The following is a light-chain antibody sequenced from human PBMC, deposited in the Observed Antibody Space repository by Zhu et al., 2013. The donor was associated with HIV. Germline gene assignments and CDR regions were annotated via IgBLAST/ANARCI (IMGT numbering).Light chain of an antibody. Sequence: IVLTQSPGTLSLSPGQGATLSCRASQSVRSIYLAWYQQKPGQAPRLLIHGVSSRTTGIPDRFSGSGSGTDFTLTINRLEPEDFAVYYCQQYGDSPWTFGQGTKVEIK. CDR2: GVS. J-gene: IGKJ1*01. CDR3: QQYGDSPWT. CDR1: QSVRSIY. V-gene: IGKV3-20*01.